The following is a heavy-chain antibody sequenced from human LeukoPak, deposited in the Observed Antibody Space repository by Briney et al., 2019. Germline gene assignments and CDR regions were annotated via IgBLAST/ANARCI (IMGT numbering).Heavy chain of an antibody. D-gene: IGHD3-10*01. CDR1: GFTFDDYA. J-gene: IGHJ6*02. CDR2: ISWNSGSI. Sequence: GRSLRLSCAASGFTFDDYAVHWVRQAPGKGLEWGSGISWNSGSIGYADSVKGRFTISRDNAKNSLYLQMNSLRAEDTALYYCAKDIRSYSYYYGMDVWGQGTTVTVSS. V-gene: IGHV3-9*01. CDR3: AKDIRSYSYYYGMDV.